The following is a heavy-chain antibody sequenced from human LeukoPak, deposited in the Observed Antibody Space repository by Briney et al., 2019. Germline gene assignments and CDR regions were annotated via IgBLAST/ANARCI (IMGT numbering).Heavy chain of an antibody. CDR2: ISSSSSYI. V-gene: IGHV3-21*01. CDR1: GFTLSSYS. Sequence: GGSLRLSCAASGFTLSSYSMNWVRQAPGKGLEWVSSISSSSSYIYYADSVKGRFTISRDNAKNSLYLQMNSLRAEDTAVYYCARGEKATPNWFDPWGQGTLVTVSS. CDR3: ARGEKATPNWFDP. J-gene: IGHJ5*02. D-gene: IGHD5-24*01.